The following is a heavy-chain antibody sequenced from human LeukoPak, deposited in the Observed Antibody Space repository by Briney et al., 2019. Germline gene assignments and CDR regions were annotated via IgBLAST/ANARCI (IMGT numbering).Heavy chain of an antibody. CDR3: AAQIYGDSRAYYFDY. V-gene: IGHV1-18*04. J-gene: IGHJ4*02. CDR2: ISAYNGHT. Sequence: ASVKVSCKASGYTFTSYYMHWVRQAPGQGLEWMGWISAYNGHTNYAQKLQGRVSMTTDTSTNTAYMEVRSLRSDDTAVYYCAAQIYGDSRAYYFDYWGQGTLVTVSS. CDR1: GYTFTSYY. D-gene: IGHD4-17*01.